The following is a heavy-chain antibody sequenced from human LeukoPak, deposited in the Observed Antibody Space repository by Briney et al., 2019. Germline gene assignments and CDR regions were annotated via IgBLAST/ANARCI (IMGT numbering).Heavy chain of an antibody. CDR2: INHSGST. D-gene: IGHD3-10*01. CDR1: GGSFSGYY. CDR3: ARRASTDYYGSGSPDV. Sequence: SETLSLTCAVYGGSFSGYYWIWIRQPPGKGLEWIGEINHSGSTNYIPSLTSRVTISVDTSKNQFSLRLTSVTAADTGVYYCARRASTDYYGSGSPDVWGQGTTVTVSS. V-gene: IGHV4-34*01. J-gene: IGHJ6*02.